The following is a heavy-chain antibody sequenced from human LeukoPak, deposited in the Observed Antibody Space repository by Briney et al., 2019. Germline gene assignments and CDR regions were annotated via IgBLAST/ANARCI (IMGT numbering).Heavy chain of an antibody. CDR1: GFIFNVFE. CDR2: ISTGSSFI. V-gene: IGHV3-21*01. D-gene: IGHD2-15*01. Sequence: GGSLRLSCAASGFIFNVFEMDWVRQAPGKGLEWVASISTGSSFIKYADSVKGRFTISRDNANNSMSLQMNSLKVEDTAVYYCMREGGPYSHYYYLDVWGKGTTVTVSS. CDR3: MREGGPYSHYYYLDV. J-gene: IGHJ6*03.